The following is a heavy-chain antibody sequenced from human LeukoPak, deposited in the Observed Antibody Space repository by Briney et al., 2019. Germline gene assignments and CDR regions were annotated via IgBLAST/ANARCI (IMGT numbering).Heavy chain of an antibody. CDR3: AKVRASSGWQRNAFDI. J-gene: IGHJ3*02. D-gene: IGHD6-19*01. CDR2: ISWNSGSI. CDR1: GFTFSSYS. V-gene: IGHV3-9*01. Sequence: GGSLRLSCAASGFTFSSYSMVWVRQAPGKGLEWVSGISWNSGSIGYADSVKGRFTISRDNAKNSLYLQMNSLRAEDTALYYCAKVRASSGWQRNAFDIWGQGTMVTVSS.